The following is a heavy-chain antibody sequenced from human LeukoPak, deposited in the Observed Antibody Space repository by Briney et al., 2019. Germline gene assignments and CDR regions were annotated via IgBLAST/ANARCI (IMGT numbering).Heavy chain of an antibody. Sequence: SETLSLTCTVSGYSISSGYYWGWIRQPPGKGLEWIGGIYYSGSTYYNPSLKSRVTISVDTSKNQFSLKLSSVTAADTAVYYCARRTDYWGQGTLVTVSS. V-gene: IGHV4-38-2*02. J-gene: IGHJ4*02. CDR3: ARRTDY. CDR2: IYYSGST. CDR1: GYSISSGYY.